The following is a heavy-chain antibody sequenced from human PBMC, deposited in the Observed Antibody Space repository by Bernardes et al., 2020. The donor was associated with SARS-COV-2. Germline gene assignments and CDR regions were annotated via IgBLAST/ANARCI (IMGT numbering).Heavy chain of an antibody. J-gene: IGHJ6*02. D-gene: IGHD1-7*01. V-gene: IGHV1-2*02. Sequence: GQGLEWIGWINPNSGGTNYAQKFQGRVTMTRDTSISTAYMELSRLRSDDTAVYYCARETTNYYYGMDVWGQGTTVTVSS. CDR3: ARETTNYYYGMDV. CDR2: INPNSGGT.